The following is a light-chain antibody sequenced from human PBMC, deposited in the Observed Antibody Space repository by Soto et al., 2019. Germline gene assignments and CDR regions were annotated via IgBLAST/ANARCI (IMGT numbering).Light chain of an antibody. V-gene: IGKV1-5*03. Sequence: DIHMTQSPSTLSASVGDRVTITCRASQTISTWLAWYQQKPGKAPKLLIYKASTLQSGVPSRFSGSGSGTEFTLTISSLQPDDFATYYCQHYNSSSEAFGQGTKVDI. J-gene: IGKJ1*01. CDR3: QHYNSSSEA. CDR2: KAS. CDR1: QTISTW.